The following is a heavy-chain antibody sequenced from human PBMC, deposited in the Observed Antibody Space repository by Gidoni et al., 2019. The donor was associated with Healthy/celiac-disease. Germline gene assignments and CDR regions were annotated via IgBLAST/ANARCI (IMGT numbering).Heavy chain of an antibody. D-gene: IGHD3-22*01. CDR1: GFTFDDYA. V-gene: IGHV3-9*01. CDR2: ISWNSGSI. J-gene: IGHJ3*02. CDR3: AKGVSYYYDSSGYFDAFDI. Sequence: DVQLVESGGGLVQPGRSLILSCAASGFTFDDYAMHWVRQAPGKGLEWVSGISWNSGSIGYADSVKGRFTISRDNAKNSLYLQMNSLRAEDTALYYCAKGVSYYYDSSGYFDAFDIWGQGTMVTVSS.